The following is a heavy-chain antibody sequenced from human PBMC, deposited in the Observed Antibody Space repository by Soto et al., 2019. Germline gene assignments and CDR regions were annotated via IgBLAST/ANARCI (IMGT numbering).Heavy chain of an antibody. J-gene: IGHJ1*01. CDR2: IYSGGST. CDR1: GFTVSSNY. CDR3: ASTVAAPYGEYFQH. Sequence: GGSLRLSCAASGFTVSSNYMSWVRQAPGKGLEWVSVIYSGGSTYYADSVKGRFTISRDNSKNTLYLQMNSLRAEDTAVYYCASTVAAPYGEYFQHWGQGTLVTVSS. D-gene: IGHD6-19*01. V-gene: IGHV3-66*01.